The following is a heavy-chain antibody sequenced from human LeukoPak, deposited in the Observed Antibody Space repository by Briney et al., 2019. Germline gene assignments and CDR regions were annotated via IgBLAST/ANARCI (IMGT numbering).Heavy chain of an antibody. CDR1: GGSISSYY. CDR3: ARRAIVVVPAAPYYHYYMDV. J-gene: IGHJ6*03. CDR2: IYYSGST. Sequence: SETLSLTCTVSGGSISSYYWSWIRQPPGKGLEWIGYIYYSGSTNYNPSLKSRVTISVDASKNQFSLKLSSVTAADTAVYYCARRAIVVVPAAPYYHYYMDVWGKGTTVTVSS. V-gene: IGHV4-59*08. D-gene: IGHD2-2*01.